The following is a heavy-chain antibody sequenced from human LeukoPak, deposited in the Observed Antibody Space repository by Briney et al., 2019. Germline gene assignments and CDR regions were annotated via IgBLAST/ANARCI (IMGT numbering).Heavy chain of an antibody. V-gene: IGHV3-7*01. CDR3: ARDPHDNWNDLDY. CDR2: IKEDGSEK. CDR1: GFTFSSYW. D-gene: IGHD1-1*01. Sequence: RRSLRLSCAASGFTFSSYWMSWVRQAPGKGLEWVANIKEDGSEKYCVDSVKGRFTISRDNAKNSLYLQMNSLRAEDTAVYYCARDPHDNWNDLDYWGQGTLVTVSS. J-gene: IGHJ4*02.